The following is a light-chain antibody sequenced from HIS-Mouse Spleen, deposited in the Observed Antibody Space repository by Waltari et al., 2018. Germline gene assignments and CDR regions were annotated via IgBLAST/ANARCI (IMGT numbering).Light chain of an antibody. J-gene: IGLJ2*01. CDR1: ALPKKY. CDR3: YSTDSSGNHRV. Sequence: SYELTQPPSVSVSPGQTARITCSGDALPKKYAYWYQQKSGQAPVLVIYEDSKRPSGIPERFSGSSSATMATLTISGAQVEDEAGYYCYSTDSSGNHRVFGGGTKLTVL. V-gene: IGLV3-10*01. CDR2: EDS.